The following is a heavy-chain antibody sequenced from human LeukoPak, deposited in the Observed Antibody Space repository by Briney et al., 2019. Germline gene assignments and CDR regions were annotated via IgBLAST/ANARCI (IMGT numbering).Heavy chain of an antibody. CDR2: ISGYNGNT. Sequence: ASVKVSCKASGYTITSYGISWVRQAPGQGLEWMGRISGYNGNTNYAQNLQGRVTMTTDTSTSTAYMELRSLRSDDTAVYYCARGRYCSGDSCHNIYYYYMDVWGKGTTVTVSS. J-gene: IGHJ6*03. V-gene: IGHV1-18*01. CDR3: ARGRYCSGDSCHNIYYYYMDV. D-gene: IGHD2-15*01. CDR1: GYTITSYG.